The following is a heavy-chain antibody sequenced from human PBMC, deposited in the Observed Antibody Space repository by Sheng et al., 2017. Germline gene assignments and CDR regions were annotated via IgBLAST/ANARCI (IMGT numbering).Heavy chain of an antibody. J-gene: IGHJ3*02. CDR1: GFTFGDYA. Sequence: EVQLVESGGGLVQPGRSLRLSCTASGFTFGDYAMSWVRQAPGKGLEWVGFIRSKAYGGTTEYAASVKGRFTISRDDSKSIAYLQMNSLKTEDTAVYYCTREVGAVGAFDIWGQGTMVTVSS. V-gene: IGHV3-49*04. CDR3: TREVGAVGAFDI. CDR2: IRSKAYGGTT. D-gene: IGHD1-26*01.